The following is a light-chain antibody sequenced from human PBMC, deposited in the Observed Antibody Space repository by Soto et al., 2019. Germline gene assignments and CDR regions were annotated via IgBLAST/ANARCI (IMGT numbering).Light chain of an antibody. CDR3: QERSKFT. V-gene: IGKV3-11*01. CDR1: QSVSSY. J-gene: IGKJ3*01. CDR2: DAS. Sequence: EIVLTQSPATLSLSPGERATLSCRASQSVSSYLAWYQQKPGQAPRLLIYDASNRATGIPARFSGSGSGTDFALTISSLEPEDFAVYYCQERSKFTFGPRTKVDIK.